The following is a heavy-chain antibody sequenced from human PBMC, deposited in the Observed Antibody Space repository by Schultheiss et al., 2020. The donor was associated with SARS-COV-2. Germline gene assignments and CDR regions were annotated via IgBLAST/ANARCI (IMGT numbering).Heavy chain of an antibody. Sequence: GGSLRLSCAASGFTFSSYSMNWVRQAPGKGLEWVSAISGSGGSTYYADSVKGRFTISRDNSKNTLYLQMNSLRAEDTAVYYCATSRGYSYGYFDYWGQGTLVTVSS. CDR1: GFTFSSYS. CDR3: ATSRGYSYGYFDY. J-gene: IGHJ4*02. D-gene: IGHD5-18*01. CDR2: ISGSGGST. V-gene: IGHV3-23*01.